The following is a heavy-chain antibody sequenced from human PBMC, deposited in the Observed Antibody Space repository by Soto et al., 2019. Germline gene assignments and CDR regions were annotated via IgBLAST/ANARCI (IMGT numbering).Heavy chain of an antibody. CDR3: ARDRRLEKRAHAFDI. CDR1: GYTFTSYG. CDR2: ISAYNGNT. J-gene: IGHJ3*02. Sequence: ASVKVSCKASGYTFTSYGISWVRQAPGQGLEWMGWISAYNGNTNYAQKLQGRVTMTTDTSTSTAYMELRSLRSDDTAVYYCARDRRLEKRAHAFDIWGQGQWSPSPQ. V-gene: IGHV1-18*01. D-gene: IGHD3-16*01.